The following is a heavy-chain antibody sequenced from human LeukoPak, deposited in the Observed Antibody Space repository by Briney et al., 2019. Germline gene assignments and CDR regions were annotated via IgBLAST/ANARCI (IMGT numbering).Heavy chain of an antibody. D-gene: IGHD5-24*01. V-gene: IGHV1-46*01. Sequence: ASVKVSCKASGYTVTIYYMHWVRQAPGQGLEWMGIINPSGGSTSYAQKFQGKVTMTRDTSTSTVYMELSSLRSEDTAVYYCAGARDGYNYDYWGQGTLVTVSS. CDR3: AGARDGYNYDY. CDR2: INPSGGST. CDR1: GYTVTIYY. J-gene: IGHJ4*02.